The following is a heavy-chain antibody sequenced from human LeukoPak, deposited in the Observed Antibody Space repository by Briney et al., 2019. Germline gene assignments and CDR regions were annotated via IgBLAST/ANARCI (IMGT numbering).Heavy chain of an antibody. CDR3: AKQGAGIRD. J-gene: IGHJ4*02. CDR2: ISGSSSTI. Sequence: PGRSLRLSCTASGFSFGDYGMSWVRQAPGKGLEWISYISGSSSTIYYADSVKGRFTISRDNAKNSLYLQMNSLRAEDTAVYYCAKQGAGIRDWGQGTLVTVSS. V-gene: IGHV3-48*01. D-gene: IGHD6-19*01. CDR1: GFSFGDYG.